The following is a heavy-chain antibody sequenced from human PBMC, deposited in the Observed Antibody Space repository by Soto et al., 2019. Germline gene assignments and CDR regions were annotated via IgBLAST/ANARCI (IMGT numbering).Heavy chain of an antibody. CDR1: GFTCSSYA. Sequence: GGSLRLSCAASGFTCSSYAMSWVRQAPGKGLEWVSAISGSGGSTYYADSVKGRFTISRDNSKNTLYLQMNSLRAEDTAVYYCATGTDYDFWSGYYSVPFDYWGQGTLVTVSS. V-gene: IGHV3-23*01. CDR3: ATGTDYDFWSGYYSVPFDY. D-gene: IGHD3-3*01. CDR2: ISGSGGST. J-gene: IGHJ4*02.